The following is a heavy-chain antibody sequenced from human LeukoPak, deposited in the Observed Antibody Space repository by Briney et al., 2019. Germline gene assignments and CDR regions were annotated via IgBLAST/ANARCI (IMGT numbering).Heavy chain of an antibody. J-gene: IGHJ6*02. CDR2: ISSSGSTI. CDR1: GFTFSSYE. V-gene: IGHV3-48*03. D-gene: IGHD4-17*01. Sequence: GSLRLSCAASGFTFSSYEMSWVRQAPGKGLEWVSYISSSGSTIYYADSVKGRFTISRDNAKNSLYLQMNSLRAEDTAVYYCARLTVFYGAYYYYGMDVWGQGTTVTVSS. CDR3: ARLTVFYGAYYYYGMDV.